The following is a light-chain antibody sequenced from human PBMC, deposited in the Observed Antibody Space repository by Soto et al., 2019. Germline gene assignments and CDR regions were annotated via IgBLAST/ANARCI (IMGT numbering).Light chain of an antibody. V-gene: IGLV1-40*01. CDR1: SSNIGAGYD. CDR3: QSYDSSLSGYV. J-gene: IGLJ1*01. Sequence: QSVLTQPLSVSGAPGQRVTISCTGSSSNIGAGYDVHWYQQLPGTAPKLLIYANSNRPSGVPDRFSGSKSGTSASLAITGLQAEDEADYYCQSYDSSLSGYVFGPGTKVTVL. CDR2: ANS.